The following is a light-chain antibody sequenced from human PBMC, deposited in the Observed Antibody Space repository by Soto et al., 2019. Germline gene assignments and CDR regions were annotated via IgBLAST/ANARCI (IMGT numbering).Light chain of an antibody. Sequence: DIQMTESPSSLSASVGDRVNITCRASQSISMYLNWYQQKPGKAPKLLIYAASSLQSGVPSRFSGSGSGTDFTLTISSLQPEDFATYYCQQSYSTITFGQGTRLEI. CDR2: AAS. J-gene: IGKJ5*01. V-gene: IGKV1-39*01. CDR1: QSISMY. CDR3: QQSYSTIT.